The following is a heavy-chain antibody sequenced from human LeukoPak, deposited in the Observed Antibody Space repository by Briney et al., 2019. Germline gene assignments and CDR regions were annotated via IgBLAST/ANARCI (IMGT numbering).Heavy chain of an antibody. CDR1: GGSVSSGSYY. CDR2: TYYSGST. V-gene: IGHV4-61*01. Sequence: PSETLSLTCTVSGGSVSSGSYYWSWIRQPPGKGLEWIGYTYYSGSTNYNPSLKSRVTISVDTSKNQFSLKLSSVTAADTAVYYCARGSFPEHYYDSNGDPFSFDYWGQGTLVTVSS. J-gene: IGHJ4*02. CDR3: ARGSFPEHYYDSNGDPFSFDY. D-gene: IGHD3-22*01.